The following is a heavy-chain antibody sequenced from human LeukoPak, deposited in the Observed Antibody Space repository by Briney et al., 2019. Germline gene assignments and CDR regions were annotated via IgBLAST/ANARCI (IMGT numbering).Heavy chain of an antibody. CDR2: IWYDGSYK. Sequence: GGSLRLSCAASGFTFSSYGFHWVRQAPGKGLEGGAVIWYDGSYKYYADSVKGRFTISRDDSKNTLYLQMNSLRAEDTAVYYCARDFSLQLFDYWGQGSLVTVFS. CDR3: ARDFSLQLFDY. CDR1: GFTFSSYG. D-gene: IGHD5-24*01. V-gene: IGHV3-33*01. J-gene: IGHJ4*02.